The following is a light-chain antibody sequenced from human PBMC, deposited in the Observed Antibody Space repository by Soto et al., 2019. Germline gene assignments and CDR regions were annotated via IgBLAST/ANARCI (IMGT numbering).Light chain of an antibody. CDR2: SNN. V-gene: IGLV1-44*01. J-gene: IGLJ2*01. CDR1: SSNIGSNT. CDR3: AAWDDSLNGLV. Sequence: QSVLTQPPSASGTPGQRVTISCSGSSSNIGSNTVNWYQQLPGTAPKLLIYSNNQRPSGVPDRFSGSKSGTAASLAISGLETEDEAYYYWAAWDDSLNGLVFGGGTKVTVL.